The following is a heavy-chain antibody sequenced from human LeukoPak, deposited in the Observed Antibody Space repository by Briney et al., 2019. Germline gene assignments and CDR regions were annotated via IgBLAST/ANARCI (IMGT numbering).Heavy chain of an antibody. CDR3: ARGGRGDS. CDR1: GLPFRLYE. CDR2: ISSIGTTI. D-gene: IGHD3-16*01. Sequence: GGSLRLSCAAWGLPFRLYELHGLRQAPGKGLEWVSYISSIGTTIYYADSVKGRFTISRDNAKNSLYLQMNSLRAEHTAVYYCARGGRGDSLRRGSMVTVSS. V-gene: IGHV3-48*03. J-gene: IGHJ4*02.